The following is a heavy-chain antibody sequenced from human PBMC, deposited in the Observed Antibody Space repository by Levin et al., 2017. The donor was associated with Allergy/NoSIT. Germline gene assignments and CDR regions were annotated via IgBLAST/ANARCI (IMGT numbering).Heavy chain of an antibody. J-gene: IGHJ4*02. Sequence: PGGSLRLSCTGSGFTFGDYAMSWVRQAPGKGLEWVGFIRNKAHGGTTEYAASVKGRLTISRDDSKSIAYLQMNSLKTEDTAVYFCARGGRPNYDYSWGSYRDGYFDYWGQGALVTVSS. V-gene: IGHV3-49*04. CDR3: ARGGRPNYDYSWGSYRDGYFDY. CDR1: GFTFGDYA. CDR2: IRNKAHGGTT. D-gene: IGHD3-16*02.